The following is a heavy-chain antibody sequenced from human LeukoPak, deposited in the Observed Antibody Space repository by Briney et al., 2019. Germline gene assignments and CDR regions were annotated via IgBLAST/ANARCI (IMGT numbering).Heavy chain of an antibody. V-gene: IGHV3-48*02. CDR3: AADNVDY. CDR2: ISSRSGPI. J-gene: IGHJ4*02. CDR1: GFTFSTYS. D-gene: IGHD2-8*01. Sequence: PWGSLKLSCAASGFTFSTYSMNWVRQAPGKGLEWVSYISSRSGPIYYADSVKGRFTISRDNAKNSLYLQMNSLRDADTAVYYCAADNVDYWGQGTLVTVSS.